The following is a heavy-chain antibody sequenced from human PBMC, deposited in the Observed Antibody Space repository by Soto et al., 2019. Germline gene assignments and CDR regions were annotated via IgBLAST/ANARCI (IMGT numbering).Heavy chain of an antibody. CDR1: GFTFSSYG. CDR2: ISYDGSNK. J-gene: IGHJ6*02. V-gene: IGHV3-30*18. CDR3: AKDRKYNYDYYYYGMDV. Sequence: GGSLRLSCGASGFTFSSYGMHWVRQAPGKGLEWVAVISYDGSNKYYADSVKGRFTISRDNSKNTLYLQMNSLRAEDTAVYYCAKDRKYNYDYYYYGMDVWGQGTTVTVS. D-gene: IGHD1-1*01.